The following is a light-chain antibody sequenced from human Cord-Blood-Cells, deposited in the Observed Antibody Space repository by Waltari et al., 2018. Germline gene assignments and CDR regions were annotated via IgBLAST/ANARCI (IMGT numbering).Light chain of an antibody. CDR3: SSYTSSSTLFV. CDR1: SSDVGGYNY. J-gene: IGLJ1*01. CDR2: DVS. V-gene: IGLV2-14*01. Sequence: QSALTQPASVSGSPGQAITISCTGTSSDVGGYNYFSWYQQHPGKAPKLMIYDVSNRPSGVSNRFSGSKSVNTASLTISGLQAEDEADYYCSSYTSSSTLFVFGTGTKVTVL.